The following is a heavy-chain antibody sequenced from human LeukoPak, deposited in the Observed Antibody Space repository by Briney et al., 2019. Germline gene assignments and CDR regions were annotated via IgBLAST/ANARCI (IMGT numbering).Heavy chain of an antibody. CDR2: IYYSGST. D-gene: IGHD5-12*01. V-gene: IGHV4-39*01. CDR3: ARQTGRLRNPAFDY. J-gene: IGHJ4*02. Sequence: SETLPLTCTVSGGSISSSSYYWGWIRQPPGKGLEWIGSIYYSGSTYYNPSLKSRVTISVDTSKNQFSLKLSSVTAADTAVYYCARQTGRLRNPAFDYWGQGTLVTVSS. CDR1: GGSISSSSYY.